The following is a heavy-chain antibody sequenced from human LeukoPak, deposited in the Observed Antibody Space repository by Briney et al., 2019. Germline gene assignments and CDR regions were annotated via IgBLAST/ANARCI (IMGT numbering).Heavy chain of an antibody. CDR2: IYSGGST. V-gene: IGHV3-53*01. D-gene: IGHD2-2*01. CDR1: GFTVSSNY. CDR3: AKSDCSSTSCPLDY. Sequence: GGSLRLSCAASGFTVSSNYMSWVRQAPGKGLEWVSVIYSGGSTYYADSVKGRFTISRDNSKNTLYLQMNSLRAEDTAVYYCAKSDCSSTSCPLDYWGQGTLVTVSS. J-gene: IGHJ4*02.